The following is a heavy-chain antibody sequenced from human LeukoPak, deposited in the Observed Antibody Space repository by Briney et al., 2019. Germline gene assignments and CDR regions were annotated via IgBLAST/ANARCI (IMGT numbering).Heavy chain of an antibody. Sequence: SETLSLTCAVYGGSFSDYYWGWIRQPPGKGLEWIGEINHSGSTNYNPSLKSRVTISVDTSKNQFSLKLSSVTAADTAVYYCAKSRPLLDYWGQGTLVTVSP. CDR3: AKSRPLLDY. CDR2: INHSGST. V-gene: IGHV4-34*01. J-gene: IGHJ4*02. CDR1: GGSFSDYY. D-gene: IGHD2-21*02.